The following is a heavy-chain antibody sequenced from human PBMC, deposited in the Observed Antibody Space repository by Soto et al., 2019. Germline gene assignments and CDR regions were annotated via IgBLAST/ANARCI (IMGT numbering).Heavy chain of an antibody. CDR1: GFTFSSYD. CDR3: AREEASGHFQH. J-gene: IGHJ1*01. D-gene: IGHD5-12*01. Sequence: PWGSLRLSCAASGFTFSSYDMHWVRQATGKGLEWVSAIGTAGDTYYPGSVKGRFTISRENAKNSLYLQMNSLRAGDTAVYYCAREEASGHFQHWGQGTLVTVSS. V-gene: IGHV3-13*01. CDR2: IGTAGDT.